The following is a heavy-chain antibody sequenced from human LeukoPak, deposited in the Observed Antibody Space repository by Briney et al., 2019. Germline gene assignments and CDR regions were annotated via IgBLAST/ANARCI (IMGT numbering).Heavy chain of an antibody. D-gene: IGHD2-21*02. CDR3: AKEGDHGAYFDY. V-gene: IGHV3-9*03. J-gene: IGHJ4*02. CDR1: GFTFSSYG. CDR2: ISWNSGSI. Sequence: GGSLRLSCAASGFTFSSYGMSWVRQAPGKGLEWVSGISWNSGSIGYADSVKGRFTISRDNAKNSLYLQMNSLRAEDMALYYCAKEGDHGAYFDYWGQGTLVTVSS.